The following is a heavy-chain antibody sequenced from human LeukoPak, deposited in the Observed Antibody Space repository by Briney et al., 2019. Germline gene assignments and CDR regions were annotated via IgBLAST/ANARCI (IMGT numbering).Heavy chain of an antibody. V-gene: IGHV3-30*18. D-gene: IGHD3-10*01. CDR1: GFTFSSYG. CDR2: IPYDGSNK. J-gene: IGHJ6*02. Sequence: HPGGSLRLSCAASGFTFSSYGMHWVRQAPGKGLEWVAVIPYDGSNKYYADSVKGRFTISRDNSKNTLYLQMNSLRAEDTAVYYCAKDLTITMGNAMDVWGQGTTVTVSS. CDR3: AKDLTITMGNAMDV.